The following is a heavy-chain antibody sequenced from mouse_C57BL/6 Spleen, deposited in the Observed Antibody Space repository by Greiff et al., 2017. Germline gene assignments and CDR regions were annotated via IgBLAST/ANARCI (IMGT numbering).Heavy chain of an antibody. Sequence: VQLQQPGAELVKPGASVKLSCKASGYTFTSYWMRWVKQRPGRGLEWIGRIDPNSGGTTYNEKFKSKTTLTVDKPSSTAYMHFSSLTSEDSAVYYCARSSLASEGYAMDYWGQGTSVTVSS. J-gene: IGHJ4*01. D-gene: IGHD6-1*01. V-gene: IGHV1-72*01. CDR2: IDPNSGGT. CDR3: ARSSLASEGYAMDY. CDR1: GYTFTSYW.